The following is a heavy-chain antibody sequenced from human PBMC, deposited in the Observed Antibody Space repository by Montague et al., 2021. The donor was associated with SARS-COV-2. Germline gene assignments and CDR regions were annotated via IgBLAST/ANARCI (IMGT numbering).Heavy chain of an antibody. D-gene: IGHD3-10*01. J-gene: IGHJ4*02. V-gene: IGHV4-34*01. CDR3: ARRGSSVWGVTVSAELDN. CDR2: INHSGRT. Sequence: SETLSLTCTVYGGSFSGCYWSWIRQRPGKGLELMGEINHSGRTNNNPSLKLRVIIAIGASKKQYSLKLNSVTAADTAVYYCARRGSSVWGVTVSAELDNWGQGTLVIVSS. CDR1: GGSFSGCY.